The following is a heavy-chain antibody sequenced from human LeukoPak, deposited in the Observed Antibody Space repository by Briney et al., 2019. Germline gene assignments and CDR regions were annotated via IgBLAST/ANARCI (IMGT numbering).Heavy chain of an antibody. V-gene: IGHV4-39*07. Sequence: SETLSLTCTVSGGSISSSSYYWGWIRQPPGKGLEWIGSIYYSGSTYYNPSLKSRVTISVDTSKNQFSLKLSSVTAADTAVYYCARERVVTTTHYYYYMDVWGKGTTVTVSS. CDR1: GGSISSSSYY. CDR2: IYYSGST. D-gene: IGHD3-22*01. J-gene: IGHJ6*03. CDR3: ARERVVTTTHYYYYMDV.